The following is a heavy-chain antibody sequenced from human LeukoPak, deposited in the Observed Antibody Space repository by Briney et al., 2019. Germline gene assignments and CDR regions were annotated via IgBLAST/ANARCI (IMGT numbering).Heavy chain of an antibody. CDR3: ARERWFFDY. D-gene: IGHD2-15*01. Sequence: SGGSLRLSCAASGFTFSSYGMHWVRQAPGKGLEWVAVIWYDGSNKYYADSVKGRFTISRDNAKNSLYLQMNSLGAEDTAVYYCARERWFFDYWGQGTLVTVSS. J-gene: IGHJ4*02. CDR1: GFTFSSYG. V-gene: IGHV3-33*01. CDR2: IWYDGSNK.